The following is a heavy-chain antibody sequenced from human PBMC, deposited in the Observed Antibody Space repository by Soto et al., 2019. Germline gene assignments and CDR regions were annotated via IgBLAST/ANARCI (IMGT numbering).Heavy chain of an antibody. CDR1: GYTFITND. J-gene: IGHJ5*02. CDR2: MKPSTGDS. V-gene: IGHV1-8*01. Sequence: ASVKVSCKASGYTFITNDINWVRQASGQGLEWMGWMKPSTGDSGSDPDFQGRITMTRDTATSTAYMELSSLKFEDTAVYYCARGGPAAGFALWGQGPLVTVSS. CDR3: ARGGPAAGFAL. D-gene: IGHD6-13*01.